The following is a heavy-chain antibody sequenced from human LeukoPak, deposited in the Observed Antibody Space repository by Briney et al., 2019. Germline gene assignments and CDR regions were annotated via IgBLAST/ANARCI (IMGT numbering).Heavy chain of an antibody. J-gene: IGHJ5*02. CDR1: GYTFRNYG. CDR3: TRGGSSGPEGWFDP. Sequence: ASVKVSCKASGYTFRNYGITWVRRAPGQGLEWMGWISPYNGNTRYAQKVQGRVTMTTDTSTSTAYMELRSLRSDDTAVYYCTRGGSSGPEGWFDPWAQGTLVTVSS. V-gene: IGHV1-18*01. CDR2: ISPYNGNT. D-gene: IGHD6-19*01.